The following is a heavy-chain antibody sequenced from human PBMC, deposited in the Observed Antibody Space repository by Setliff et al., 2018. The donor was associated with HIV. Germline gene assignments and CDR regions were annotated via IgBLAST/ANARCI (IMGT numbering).Heavy chain of an antibody. CDR2: IIPILGIA. CDR3: ARDYYYDSSGYIFFPGLPDY. CDR1: GGTFSSYT. V-gene: IGHV1-69*04. D-gene: IGHD3-22*01. J-gene: IGHJ4*02. Sequence: SVKVSCKASGGTFSSYTISWVRQAPGQGLEWMGRIIPILGIANYAQKFQGRVTFTADRSTSTAYMELSSLRSEDTAVYYCARDYYYDSSGYIFFPGLPDYWGQGTLVTVSS.